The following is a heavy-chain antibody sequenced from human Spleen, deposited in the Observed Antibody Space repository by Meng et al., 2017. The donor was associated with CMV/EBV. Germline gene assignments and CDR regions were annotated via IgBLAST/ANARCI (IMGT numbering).Heavy chain of an antibody. D-gene: IGHD6-19*01. J-gene: IGHJ4*02. V-gene: IGHV4-31*04. Sequence: HVRRHGPCPGRVNPPPTLPLTCRAYVVAVISGGCYWTWTRQDPRRILELFGNIYYSWSTFFNPSVTRPVNISIDPSKKQFTLNPASVTAAYTAVYCRAALSSGWDYFDYWGQGTLVTVSS. CDR1: VVAVISGGCY. CDR2: IYYSWST. CDR3: AALSSGWDYFDY.